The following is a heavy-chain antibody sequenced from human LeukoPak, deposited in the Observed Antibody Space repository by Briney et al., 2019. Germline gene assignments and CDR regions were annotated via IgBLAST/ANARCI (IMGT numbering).Heavy chain of an antibody. CDR3: ARGSSRWYPKCDP. V-gene: IGHV4-61*01. D-gene: IGHD6-13*01. CDR1: GGSVSSGSYY. Sequence: SETLSLTCTVSGGSVSSGSYYWSWIRQPPGKGLEWIGYIYDSGSTNYDPSLKSRVTISVDTPKNQFSLKLNSVTAADTAVYYCARGSSRWYPKCDPWGQGTLVTVSS. CDR2: IYDSGST. J-gene: IGHJ5*02.